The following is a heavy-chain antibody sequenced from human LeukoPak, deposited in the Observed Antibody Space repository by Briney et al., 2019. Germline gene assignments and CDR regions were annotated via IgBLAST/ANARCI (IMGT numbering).Heavy chain of an antibody. D-gene: IGHD3-22*01. V-gene: IGHV3-74*01. CDR3: GSLTVVAKDH. Sequence: PGGSLRLSCAASGFTFCTYWMHWVRQAPGKGLVGVAQINSDGSSTSYADSVKGRFTISRDNAKNTLYLQMINLRAEDTAVYYCGSLTVVAKDHWGQGTLVTVSS. J-gene: IGHJ4*02. CDR2: INSDGSST. CDR1: GFTFCTYW.